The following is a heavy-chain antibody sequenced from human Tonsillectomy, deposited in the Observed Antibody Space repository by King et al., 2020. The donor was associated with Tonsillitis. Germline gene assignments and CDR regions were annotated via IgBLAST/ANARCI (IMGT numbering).Heavy chain of an antibody. CDR1: GGSISSSSYY. V-gene: IGHV4-39*01. CDR3: ALNFYGSGTYYKASEY. CDR2: LYYSGST. Sequence: LQLQESGPGLVKPSETLSLTCTVSGGSISSSSYYWGWIRQPPGKGLEWIGTLYYSGSTYYNPSLKSRVTISVDTSKNQFSLKRSSVTAADTAVYYCALNFYGSGTYYKASEYWGQGTLVTVSS. J-gene: IGHJ4*02. D-gene: IGHD3-10*01.